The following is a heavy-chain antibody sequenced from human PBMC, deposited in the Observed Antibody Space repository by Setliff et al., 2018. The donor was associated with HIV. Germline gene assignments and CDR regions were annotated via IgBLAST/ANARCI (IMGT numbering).Heavy chain of an antibody. CDR2: IYARGGT. V-gene: IGHV4-4*07. CDR3: VGDETTVTFYY. J-gene: IGHJ4*02. Sequence: PSETLSLTCSVSGGSISSYYWSWIRQPAGKGLEWIGRIYARGGTNYNPSLESLVTMSVDTSMNQFSLKLTSVTAADTAVYYCVGDETTVTFYYWGQGTLVTVSS. D-gene: IGHD4-17*01. CDR1: GGSISSYY.